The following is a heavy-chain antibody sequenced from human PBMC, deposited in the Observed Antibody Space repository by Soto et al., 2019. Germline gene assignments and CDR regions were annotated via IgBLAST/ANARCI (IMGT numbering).Heavy chain of an antibody. CDR1: GGTFSSYA. CDR2: IIPIFGTA. CDR3: GRSQAQWLNNYFDY. V-gene: IGHV1-69*06. Sequence: QVQLVQSGAEVKKPGSSVKVSCKASGGTFSSYAISWVRQAPGQGLEWMGGIIPIFGTANYAQKFQGRVTINADKSTSTAYMELSSLRSEDTAVYYCGRSQAQWLNNYFDYWGQGTMVTVSS. J-gene: IGHJ4*02. D-gene: IGHD6-19*01.